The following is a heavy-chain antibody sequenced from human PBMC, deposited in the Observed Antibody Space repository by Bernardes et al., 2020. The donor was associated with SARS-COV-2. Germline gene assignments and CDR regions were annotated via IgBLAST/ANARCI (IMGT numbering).Heavy chain of an antibody. CDR1: GFSFSSFE. J-gene: IGHJ4*02. CDR2: ISGGGTTT. Sequence: GGSLRLSCVASGFSFSSFEMKWVRQAPGRGLEWVSSISGGGTTTYYADSVKGRFTISRDNLKKSLLLQMNSLRAEDTAIYYCAREVGGSYCDYWGQGTLVIVSS. V-gene: IGHV3-48*03. D-gene: IGHD3-10*01. CDR3: AREVGGSYCDY.